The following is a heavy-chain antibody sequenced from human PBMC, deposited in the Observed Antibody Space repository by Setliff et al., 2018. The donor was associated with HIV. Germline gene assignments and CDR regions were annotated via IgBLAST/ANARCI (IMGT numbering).Heavy chain of an antibody. D-gene: IGHD1-20*01. Sequence: VASVKVSCKAPGYTLTSYYLHWVRQAPGQGLEWMGIINPSGGSTTYAQKFQGRVTMTRDTSASTVYMELSSLRSEDTAVYYCAREARYQDRYYYYMDVWGKGTTVTVSS. CDR1: GYTLTSYY. CDR2: INPSGGST. V-gene: IGHV1-46*03. J-gene: IGHJ6*03. CDR3: AREARYQDRYYYYMDV.